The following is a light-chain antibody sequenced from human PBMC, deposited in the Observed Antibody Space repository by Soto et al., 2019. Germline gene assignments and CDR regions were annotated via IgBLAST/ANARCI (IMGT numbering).Light chain of an antibody. Sequence: IGLTQSQATLSSFPGDRVTLSCRASQYINTRLAWYQHRPGQAPRLLIYQTSIRAAGIPARFSGSGSGTEFTLTISSLQPDDFATYFCQQYHTYPWPFGQGTNVAIK. CDR1: QYINTR. CDR2: QTS. CDR3: QQYHTYPWP. V-gene: IGKV3D-15*01. J-gene: IGKJ1*01.